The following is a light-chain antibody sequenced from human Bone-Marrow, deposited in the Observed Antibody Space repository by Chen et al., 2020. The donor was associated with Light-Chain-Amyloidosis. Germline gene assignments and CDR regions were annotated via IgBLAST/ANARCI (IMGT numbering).Light chain of an antibody. CDR1: QSISPW. Sequence: DIQMTQSPSTLSASVGDRVNISCRASQSISPWLAWYQQKPGKAPRLLIYKASTLESGVPSRFSGSGSGTEFSLTISSLQPDDVATYYCQQFNSYWGTFGQGTKLEI. J-gene: IGKJ2*01. V-gene: IGKV1-5*03. CDR2: KAS. CDR3: QQFNSYWGT.